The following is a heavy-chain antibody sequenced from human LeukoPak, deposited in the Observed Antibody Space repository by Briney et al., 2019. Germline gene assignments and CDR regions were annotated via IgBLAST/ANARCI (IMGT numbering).Heavy chain of an antibody. CDR1: GFTFSSYE. CDR3: ARGSGYDYDSSGYYYPGGDY. J-gene: IGHJ4*02. D-gene: IGHD3-22*01. V-gene: IGHV3-48*03. CDR2: ISSSGSTI. Sequence: PGGSLRLSCAASGFTFSSYEMNWVRQAPGKGLEWVSYISSSGSTIYYADSVKGRFTISRDNAKNSLYLQMNSLRAEDTAVYYCARGSGYDYDSSGYYYPGGDYWGQGTLVTVSS.